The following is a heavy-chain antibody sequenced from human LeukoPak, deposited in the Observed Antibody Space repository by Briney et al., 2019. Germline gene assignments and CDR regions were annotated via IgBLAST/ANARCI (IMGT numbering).Heavy chain of an antibody. J-gene: IGHJ4*02. Sequence: ASVKVSCKASGYTFSSYGFSWVRQAPGQGLEGMGWINAYNGNTNYAQNLQGRVTMTTDTSTSTAYMELRSLRSDDTAVYDCARRQGTTLNFDYWGQGTLVTVSS. V-gene: IGHV1-18*01. CDR1: GYTFSSYG. CDR3: ARRQGTTLNFDY. D-gene: IGHD1-1*01. CDR2: INAYNGNT.